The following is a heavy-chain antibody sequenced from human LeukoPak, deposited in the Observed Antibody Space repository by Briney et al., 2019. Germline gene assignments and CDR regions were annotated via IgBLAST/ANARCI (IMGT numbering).Heavy chain of an antibody. CDR2: ISYDGSNK. D-gene: IGHD4-17*01. V-gene: IGHV3-30*03. J-gene: IGHJ6*02. Sequence: PGRSLRLSCAASGFTFSSYGMHWVRQAPGKGLEWVAVISYDGSNKYYADSVKGRFTISRDNSKNTLYLQMNSLRAEDTAVYYCARNDYGDQRVYSHYGMDVWGQGTTVTVSS. CDR1: GFTFSSYG. CDR3: ARNDYGDQRVYSHYGMDV.